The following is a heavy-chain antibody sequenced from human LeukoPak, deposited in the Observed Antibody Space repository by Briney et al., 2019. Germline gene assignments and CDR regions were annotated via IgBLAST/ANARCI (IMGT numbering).Heavy chain of an antibody. V-gene: IGHV3-11*03. CDR2: INGSSSDT. D-gene: IGHD2-15*01. CDR1: GVTVSSNY. Sequence: GGSLRLSCAASGVTVSSNYMSWVRQAPGRGLEWISYINGSSSDTKYADSVKGRFTISRDNAKNSVYLLMNSLRAEDTAVYYCARRGTTYCTVDSCHPNWFDPWGQGTLVTVSS. CDR3: ARRGTTYCTVDSCHPNWFDP. J-gene: IGHJ5*02.